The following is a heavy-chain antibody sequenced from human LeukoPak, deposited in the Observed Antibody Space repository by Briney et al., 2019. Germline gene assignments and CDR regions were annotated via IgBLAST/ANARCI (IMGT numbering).Heavy chain of an antibody. CDR3: ARVSTAYCGGDCYIFDY. Sequence: GGSLRLSCAASGFTFSSYAMHWVRQAPGKGLEWVAVISYDGSNKYYADSVKGRFTIFRDNSKNTQYLQMNSLRAEDTAVYYCARVSTAYCGGDCYIFDYWGQGTLVTVSS. V-gene: IGHV3-30*01. D-gene: IGHD2-21*02. CDR2: ISYDGSNK. J-gene: IGHJ4*02. CDR1: GFTFSSYA.